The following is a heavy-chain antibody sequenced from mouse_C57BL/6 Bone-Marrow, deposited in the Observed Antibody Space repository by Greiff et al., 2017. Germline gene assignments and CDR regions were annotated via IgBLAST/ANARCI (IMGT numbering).Heavy chain of an antibody. Sequence: QVQLQQPGAELVKPGASVKLSCKASGYTFTSYWMHWVKPRPGQGLEWIGMIHPNSGSTNYNEKFKSKATLTVDKSSSTAYMQLISLTSADSAVYYCARLTTVVLDYWGQGTTLTVSS. J-gene: IGHJ2*01. D-gene: IGHD1-1*01. CDR2: IHPNSGST. V-gene: IGHV1-64*01. CDR1: GYTFTSYW. CDR3: ARLTTVVLDY.